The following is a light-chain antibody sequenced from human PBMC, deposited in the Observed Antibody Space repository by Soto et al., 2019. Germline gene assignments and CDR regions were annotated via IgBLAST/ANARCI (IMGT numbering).Light chain of an antibody. CDR3: CSYTRSGTLI. J-gene: IGLJ1*01. CDR1: SGAIGDYNY. CDR2: DVS. Sequence: QSALTQPASVSVSPGQSINISCVGTSGAIGDYNYVSWYQQHPGKVPKVIIYDVSNRPSGVSYRFSGTKSGNTASLTVSGPQAEDEADYYCCSYTRSGTLIFGTGTKLTVL. V-gene: IGLV2-14*01.